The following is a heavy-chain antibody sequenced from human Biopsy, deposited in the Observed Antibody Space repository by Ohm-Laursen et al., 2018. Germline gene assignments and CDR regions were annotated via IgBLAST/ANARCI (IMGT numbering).Heavy chain of an antibody. CDR3: ARWTPEYDSSRYYLDAFDI. Sequence: PSDTLSLTCNVSGGDINNYYWSWIRQPAGKGLEWIGRIYPGGSTNYNPSLKSRVTMSVDTSKKQLSLRLRSVTAADTAMYYCARWTPEYDSSRYYLDAFDIWGQGTKVTVSS. D-gene: IGHD3-22*01. V-gene: IGHV4-4*07. CDR1: GGDINNYY. CDR2: IYPGGST. J-gene: IGHJ3*02.